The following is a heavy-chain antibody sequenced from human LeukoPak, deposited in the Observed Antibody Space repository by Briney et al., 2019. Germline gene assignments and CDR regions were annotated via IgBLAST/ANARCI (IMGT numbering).Heavy chain of an antibody. J-gene: IGHJ5*02. CDR2: ISDDANNK. V-gene: IGHV3-30-3*01. CDR1: GFTFSSFA. D-gene: IGHD3-3*01. CDR3: ARGPLRLPPVGWFDP. Sequence: PGGSLRLSCAASGFTFSSFAMHWVRQAPGKGLEWVALISDDANNKYYADSVKGRFTISRDNTKNTLYLQMNSLRAEDTAVYYCARGPLRLPPVGWFDPWGQGTLVTVSS.